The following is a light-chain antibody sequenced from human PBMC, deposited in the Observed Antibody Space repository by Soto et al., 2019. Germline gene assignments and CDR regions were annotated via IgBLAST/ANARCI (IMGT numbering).Light chain of an antibody. Sequence: QSALTQPASVSGSPGQSITISCTGTSSDIGSYNYVSWYQQHPGKAPKLIINDVINRPSGVSSRFSGSKSGNTASLTTSGLQAEDEADYYCSSYTITSVVFGGGTKLTVL. CDR3: SSYTITSVV. V-gene: IGLV2-14*03. CDR2: DVI. CDR1: SSDIGSYNY. J-gene: IGLJ2*01.